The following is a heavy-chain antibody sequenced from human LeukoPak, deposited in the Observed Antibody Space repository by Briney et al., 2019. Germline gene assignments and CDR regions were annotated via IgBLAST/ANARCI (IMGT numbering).Heavy chain of an antibody. J-gene: IGHJ4*02. Sequence: GGSLRLSCAASGFTFDDYAMYWVRQAPGKGLEWVSGISWNSGSIGYADSVKGRFTISRDNAKNSLYLQMNSLRAEDTALYYCAKAYGSGSYSLDYWGQGTPVTVSS. CDR3: AKAYGSGSYSLDY. CDR2: ISWNSGSI. D-gene: IGHD3-10*01. CDR1: GFTFDDYA. V-gene: IGHV3-9*01.